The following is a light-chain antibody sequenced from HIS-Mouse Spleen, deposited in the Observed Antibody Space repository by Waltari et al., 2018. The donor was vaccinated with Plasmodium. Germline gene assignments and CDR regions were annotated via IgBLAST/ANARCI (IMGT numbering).Light chain of an antibody. CDR1: ALPKKY. CDR3: YSTDSSGNHRV. Sequence: SYELTQPPSVSVSPGQTARITCSGDALPKKYAYWSQQKSGQAPVLVIYEDSKRPSGIPWRFSGSSSGTMATLTISGAQVEDEADYYCYSTDSSGNHRVFGGGTKLTVL. V-gene: IGLV3-10*01. CDR2: EDS. J-gene: IGLJ3*02.